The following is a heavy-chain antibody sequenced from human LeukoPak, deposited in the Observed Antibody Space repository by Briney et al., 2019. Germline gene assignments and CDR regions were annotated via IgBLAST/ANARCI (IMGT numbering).Heavy chain of an antibody. J-gene: IGHJ6*02. Sequence: ASVKVSCKASGYTFTGYYMHWVRQAPGRGLEWMGWINPNSGGTNYAQKFQGRVTMTRDTSISTAYMELSRLRSDDTAVYYCARESHHCSSTSCYRTYYGMDVWGQGTTVTVSS. D-gene: IGHD2-2*02. CDR2: INPNSGGT. V-gene: IGHV1-2*02. CDR1: GYTFTGYY. CDR3: ARESHHCSSTSCYRTYYGMDV.